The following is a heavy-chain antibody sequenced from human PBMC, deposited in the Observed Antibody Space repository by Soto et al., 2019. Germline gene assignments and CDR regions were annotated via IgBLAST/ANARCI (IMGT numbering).Heavy chain of an antibody. J-gene: IGHJ6*02. CDR2: IYYSGST. CDR3: ARDPVYDNLSGYPDGMDV. D-gene: IGHD3-9*01. V-gene: IGHV4-30-4*01. CDR1: GGSISSGDYY. Sequence: QVQLQESGPGLVKPSQTLSLTCTVSGGSISSGDYYWSWIRQPPGKGLEWIGYIYYSGSTYYNPSLKSRVTISVDTSKNQFSLKLSSVTAADTAVYYCARDPVYDNLSGYPDGMDVWGQGSTVTVSS.